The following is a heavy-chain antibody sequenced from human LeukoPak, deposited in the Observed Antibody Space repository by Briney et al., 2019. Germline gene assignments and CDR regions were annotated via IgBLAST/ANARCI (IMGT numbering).Heavy chain of an antibody. CDR3: ATLYGSGSYYED. J-gene: IGHJ4*02. D-gene: IGHD3-10*01. Sequence: GGSLRLSCAASGFTFSSYWMHWVRHAPGKGLVWVSRINSDGSSTSYADSVKGRFTISRDNAKNTLYLQMNSLRAEDTAVYYCATLYGSGSYYEDGGQGTLVTVS. CDR1: GFTFSSYW. V-gene: IGHV3-74*01. CDR2: INSDGSST.